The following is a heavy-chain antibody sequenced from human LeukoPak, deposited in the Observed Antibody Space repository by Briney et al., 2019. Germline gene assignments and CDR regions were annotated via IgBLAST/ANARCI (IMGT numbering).Heavy chain of an antibody. Sequence: ASVKVSCKASGYTFTSYGISWVRQAPGQGLEWMRWISAYNGNTNYAQKLQGRVTMTTDTSTSTAYMELRSLRSDDTAVYYCARGRYYYDSSGYYWAPGYWGQGTLVTVSS. D-gene: IGHD3-22*01. J-gene: IGHJ4*02. V-gene: IGHV1-18*01. CDR2: ISAYNGNT. CDR3: ARGRYYYDSSGYYWAPGY. CDR1: GYTFTSYG.